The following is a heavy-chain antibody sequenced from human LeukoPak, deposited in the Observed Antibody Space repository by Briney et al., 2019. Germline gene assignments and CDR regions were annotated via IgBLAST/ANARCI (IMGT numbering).Heavy chain of an antibody. V-gene: IGHV3-21*01. J-gene: IGHJ4*02. CDR1: GFTFKDFS. CDR2: ISGSTSYI. Sequence: GGSLRLSCAASGFTFKDFSMHWVRQAPGKGLEWVSSISGSTSYIYYADSVRGRFTISRDNAKNSLYLQMNSLRAEDTAVYYCARGSDFVWGSYRPYFDYWGQGTLVTVSS. CDR3: ARGSDFVWGSYRPYFDY. D-gene: IGHD3-16*02.